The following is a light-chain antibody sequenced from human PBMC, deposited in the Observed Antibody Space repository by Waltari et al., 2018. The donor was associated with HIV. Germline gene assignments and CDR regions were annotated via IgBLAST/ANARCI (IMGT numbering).Light chain of an antibody. V-gene: IGKV1-39*01. CDR1: QSISGY. Sequence: DIQMTQSPSSLSASVGDRVTLTCRASQSISGYLSWYQLKPGKAPKLLIFGASTLQSGVPFRFSGSGFGTEFTLTINNLQPEDFATYWCLQALSFPLTFGPGTKVEVK. J-gene: IGKJ3*01. CDR2: GAS. CDR3: LQALSFPLT.